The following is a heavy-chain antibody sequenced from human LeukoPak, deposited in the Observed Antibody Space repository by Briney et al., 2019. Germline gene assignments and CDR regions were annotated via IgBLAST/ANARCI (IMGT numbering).Heavy chain of an antibody. Sequence: GESLKISCKISGYKLTNNWIGWVRQVPGKGLEWMGLIYPGYSDGKYSPSFQGQVTLSVDASISTAYLHLSGLRASDTAIYYRVRFALTSSLDHWGQGTLVTVSS. J-gene: IGHJ5*02. CDR3: VRFALTSSLDH. CDR1: GYKLTNNW. D-gene: IGHD6-13*01. V-gene: IGHV5-51*01. CDR2: IYPGYSDG.